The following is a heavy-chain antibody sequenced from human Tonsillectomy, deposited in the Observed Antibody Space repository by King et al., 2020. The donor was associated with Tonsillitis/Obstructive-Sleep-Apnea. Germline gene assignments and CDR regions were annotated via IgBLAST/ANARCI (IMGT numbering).Heavy chain of an antibody. CDR2: IRSQRHGGTI. J-gene: IGHJ6*02. D-gene: IGHD3-22*01. Sequence: VQLVESGGGLVQPGRSLKLACTASGFRFGDYAMSWVRQAPGKGLEWVSFIRSQRHGGTIEYAASVKGRFTISRDDSKSIAYLQMNSRKTEDTAVYYCTRETMMAPYGLDFWGQGTTVTVSS. CDR1: GFRFGDYA. CDR3: TRETMMAPYGLDF. V-gene: IGHV3-49*04.